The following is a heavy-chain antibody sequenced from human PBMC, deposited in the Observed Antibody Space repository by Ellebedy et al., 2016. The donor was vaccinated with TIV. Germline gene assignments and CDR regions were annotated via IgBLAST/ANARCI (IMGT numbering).Heavy chain of an antibody. CDR1: GGSFSDYY. D-gene: IGHD2-2*01. V-gene: IGHV4-34*01. CDR2: INHSGST. CDR3: ARESTFDY. Sequence: MPSETLSLTCAVYGGSFSDYYWSWIRQPPGKGLEWIGEINHSGSTNYNPSLKSRVTISVDTSKNQFSLKLSSVTAADTAVYYCARESTFDYWGQGTLVTVSS. J-gene: IGHJ4*02.